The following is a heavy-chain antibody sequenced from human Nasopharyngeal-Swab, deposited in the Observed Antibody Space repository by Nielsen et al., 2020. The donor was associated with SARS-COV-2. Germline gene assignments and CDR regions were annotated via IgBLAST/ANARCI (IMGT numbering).Heavy chain of an antibody. J-gene: IGHJ4*02. CDR3: ARRLYISAWYGNDH. CDR2: MDHSGGS. D-gene: IGHD6-19*01. Sequence: SETLSLTCAVSGGSISSSDLWSWVRQPPGKGLEWIGEMDHSGGSDYNPSLRSRVTISIDKSRNQFSLMLTSVTAADTAVYYCARRLYISAWYGNDHWGQGTLVTVSS. V-gene: IGHV4-4*02. CDR1: GGSISSSDL.